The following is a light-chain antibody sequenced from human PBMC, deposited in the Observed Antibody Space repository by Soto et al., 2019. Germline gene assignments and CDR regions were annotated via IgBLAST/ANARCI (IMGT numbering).Light chain of an antibody. CDR1: QSVNTKY. V-gene: IGKV3D-20*02. J-gene: IGKJ5*01. CDR2: GVS. Sequence: ELVLTQSPGTLSLSPGERATLSCRASQSVNTKYLAWYQQKPGQAPRLLIYGVSSRATGIPDRFSGSGSGTDFILTISRVEPEDFAVYYCQQRSNSITFGQGTRLEIK. CDR3: QQRSNSIT.